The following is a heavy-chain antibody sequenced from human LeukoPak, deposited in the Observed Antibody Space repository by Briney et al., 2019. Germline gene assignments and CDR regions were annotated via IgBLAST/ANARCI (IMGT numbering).Heavy chain of an antibody. CDR2: INPSGGST. D-gene: IGHD6-6*01. V-gene: IGHV1-46*01. CDR1: GYTFTWYY. Sequence: GASVKVSCKASGYTFTWYYMHWVRQAPGQGLEWMGIINPSGGSTSYTQKFQGRVTMTRDTSTSTVYMELSSLRSEDTAVYYCARSYMEYSSSSPFYYYYYGMDVWGQGTTVTVSS. J-gene: IGHJ6*02. CDR3: ARSYMEYSSSSPFYYYYYGMDV.